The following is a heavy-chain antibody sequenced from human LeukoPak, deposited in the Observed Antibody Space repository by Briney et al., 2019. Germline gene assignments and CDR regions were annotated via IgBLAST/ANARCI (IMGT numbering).Heavy chain of an antibody. CDR2: ISGSGGST. J-gene: IGHJ4*02. Sequence: GGSLRLSCAASGFTFSSYSMNWVRQAPGKGLEWVSAISGSGGSTYYADSVKGRFTISRDNSKNTLYLQMNSLRAEDTAVYYCASRLPETTYYYDSSGYGGWGQGTLVTVSS. V-gene: IGHV3-23*01. D-gene: IGHD3-22*01. CDR1: GFTFSSYS. CDR3: ASRLPETTYYYDSSGYGG.